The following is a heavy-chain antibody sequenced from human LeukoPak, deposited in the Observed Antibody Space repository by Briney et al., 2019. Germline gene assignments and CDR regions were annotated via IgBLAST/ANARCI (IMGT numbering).Heavy chain of an antibody. CDR1: GGSFSGYY. V-gene: IGHV4-34*01. D-gene: IGHD2-2*01. J-gene: IGHJ6*03. CDR3: ARQRYCSSTSCYDYYYYYMDV. CDR2: INHSGST. Sequence: SSETLSLTCAVYGGSFSGYYWSWIRQPPGKGLEWIGEINHSGSTNYNPSLKSRVTISVDTSKNQFSLKLSSVTAADTAVYYCARQRYCSSTSCYDYYYYYMDVWGKGTTVTISS.